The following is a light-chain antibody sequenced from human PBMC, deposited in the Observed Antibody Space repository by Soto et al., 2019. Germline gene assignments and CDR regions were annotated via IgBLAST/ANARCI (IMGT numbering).Light chain of an antibody. J-gene: IGLJ1*01. CDR3: TSYTSSSTYD. Sequence: QSVLTQPASVSGSPVRAITISCTGTSSDVGGYNYVSWYQQHPGKAPKLMIYEVSTRPSGVSNCFSSSKSGNTASLTISGLQAEDEADYSCTSYTSSSTYDFGTGTKVTV. CDR1: SSDVGGYNY. CDR2: EVS. V-gene: IGLV2-14*01.